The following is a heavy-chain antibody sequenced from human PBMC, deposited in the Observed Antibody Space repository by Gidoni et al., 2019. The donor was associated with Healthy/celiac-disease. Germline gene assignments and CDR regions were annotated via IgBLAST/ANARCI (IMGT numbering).Heavy chain of an antibody. Sequence: VPLQQWGAGLLKPSETLSLTCAVYGGSVSGYHWSWIRQPPGKGLEWIGEFNHSGSTNYNPSLKSRVTISVYTSKNQFSLKLSSVTAADTAVYYCARGGTTVVSHGFDYWGQGTLVTVSS. CDR3: ARGGTTVVSHGFDY. J-gene: IGHJ4*02. V-gene: IGHV4-34*01. CDR1: GGSVSGYH. CDR2: FNHSGST. D-gene: IGHD4-17*01.